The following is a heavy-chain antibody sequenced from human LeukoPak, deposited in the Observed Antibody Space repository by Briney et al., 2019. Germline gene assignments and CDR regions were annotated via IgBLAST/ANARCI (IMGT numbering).Heavy chain of an antibody. Sequence: ASVKVSCKASGYTFTSYGISWVRQAPGQGLEWMGWISAYNGNTNYAQKLQGRVTMPTDTSTSTAYMELRSLRSDDTAVYYCARAMVRGVIGTYYFGYWGQGPLVTVSS. CDR3: ARAMVRGVIGTYYFGY. CDR1: GYTFTSYG. J-gene: IGHJ4*02. CDR2: ISAYNGNT. D-gene: IGHD3-10*01. V-gene: IGHV1-18*01.